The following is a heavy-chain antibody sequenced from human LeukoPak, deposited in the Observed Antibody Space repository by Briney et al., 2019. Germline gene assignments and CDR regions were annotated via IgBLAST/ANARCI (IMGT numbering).Heavy chain of an antibody. J-gene: IGHJ4*02. D-gene: IGHD6-19*01. CDR1: GFTFSSYS. Sequence: PGGSLRLTCAASGFTFSSYSMNWVRQAPGKGLEWVSYISSTSGTIHYADSVKGRFTISRDNAMNSLYLQVNSLSAEDTAVYYCARDRYSSGWFSFDYWGQGTLVTVSS. V-gene: IGHV3-48*01. CDR3: ARDRYSSGWFSFDY. CDR2: ISSTSGTI.